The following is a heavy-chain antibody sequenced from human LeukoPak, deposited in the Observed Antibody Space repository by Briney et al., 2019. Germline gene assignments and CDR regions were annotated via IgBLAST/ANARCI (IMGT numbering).Heavy chain of an antibody. Sequence: ASVKVSCKASGYTFTSYYMHWVRQAPGQGLEWMGWINPNSGGTNYAQKFQGRVTMTRDTSISTAYMELSRLRSDDTAVYYCARETMVYNDSSGYSFQHWGQGTLVTVSS. D-gene: IGHD3-22*01. CDR1: GYTFTSYY. J-gene: IGHJ1*01. CDR2: INPNSGGT. V-gene: IGHV1-2*02. CDR3: ARETMVYNDSSGYSFQH.